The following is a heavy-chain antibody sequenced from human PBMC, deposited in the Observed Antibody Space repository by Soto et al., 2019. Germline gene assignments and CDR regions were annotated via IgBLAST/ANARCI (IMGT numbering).Heavy chain of an antibody. CDR1: GFSIGSGYY. CDR3: ARDHVDPFYTLDV. D-gene: IGHD2-21*01. V-gene: IGHV4-38-2*02. Sequence: PSETLSLTCVVSGFSIGSGYYWSWIRQPPGKGLEWIGRIFRDGSTSYNPSLKSRVMISVDTSKNRFSLRLTSMTAADTAIYYCARDHVDPFYTLDVWGQGTTVTVSS. CDR2: IFRDGST. J-gene: IGHJ6*02.